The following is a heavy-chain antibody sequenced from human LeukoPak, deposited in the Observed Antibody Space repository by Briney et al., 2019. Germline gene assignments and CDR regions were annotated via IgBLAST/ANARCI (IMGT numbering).Heavy chain of an antibody. D-gene: IGHD2-15*01. CDR2: INPNTGGT. Sequence: ASVKVSCKASGYTFTSYGISWVRQAPGQGLEWMGWINPNTGGTNNAQKFQGWVTVTRDTSISTAYMELSRLRSDDTAVYYCARSLVVVAVSYDYWGQGTLVTVSS. J-gene: IGHJ4*02. V-gene: IGHV1-2*04. CDR1: GYTFTSYG. CDR3: ARSLVVVAVSYDY.